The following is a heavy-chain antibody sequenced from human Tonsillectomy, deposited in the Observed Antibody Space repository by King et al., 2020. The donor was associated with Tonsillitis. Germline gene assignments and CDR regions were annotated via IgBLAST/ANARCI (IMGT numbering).Heavy chain of an antibody. D-gene: IGHD3-10*01. CDR3: AKDRAAYGRRGYFDY. CDR1: GVKFSTYG. V-gene: IGHV3-30*18. Sequence: VQLVESGGGVVQPGRSLRLSCAASGVKFSTYGMHWVRQVPGKGLEWVAVISYDGANKYYADSVKGRFTISRDTSKNTRYLQMSSLRAEDTAGYYWAKDRAAYGRRGYFDYWGQGTLVTVSS. J-gene: IGHJ4*02. CDR2: ISYDGANK.